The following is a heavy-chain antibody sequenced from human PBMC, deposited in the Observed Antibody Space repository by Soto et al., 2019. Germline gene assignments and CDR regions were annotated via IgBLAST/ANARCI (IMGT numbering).Heavy chain of an antibody. CDR1: GGSISSGGYY. CDR3: ATMGTPATGLFYFDN. J-gene: IGHJ4*02. CDR2: IYYSGST. Sequence: SETLSLTCTVSGGSISSGGYYWSWIRQHPGKGLEWIGYIYYSGSTYYNPSLKSRVTISVDTSKNQFSLKLSSVTAADTAVYYCATMGTPATGLFYFDNWGQGTLVTVSS. D-gene: IGHD1-7*01. V-gene: IGHV4-31*03.